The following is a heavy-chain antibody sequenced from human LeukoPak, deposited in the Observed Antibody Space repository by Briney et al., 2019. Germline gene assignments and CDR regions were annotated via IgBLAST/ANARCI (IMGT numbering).Heavy chain of an antibody. CDR3: ARGGTLVQGVTILYGMDV. D-gene: IGHD3-10*01. Sequence: GASVKVSCKTSGDTFTSYDMNWVRQATGQGLEWMGWMNPNSGNTVYAQKFRGRVTMTGDTSTSTAYMELSSLRSEDTAVYYCARGGTLVQGVTILYGMDVWGQGTTVTVS. CDR2: MNPNSGNT. CDR1: GDTFTSYD. V-gene: IGHV1-8*01. J-gene: IGHJ6*02.